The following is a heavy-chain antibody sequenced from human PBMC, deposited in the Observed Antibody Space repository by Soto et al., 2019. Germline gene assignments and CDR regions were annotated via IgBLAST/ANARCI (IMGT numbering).Heavy chain of an antibody. CDR3: ARDGGYSYGPFDY. Sequence: PGGSLRLSCAASGFTFSSYSMNWVRQAPGKGLEWVSYISSSSSTIYYADSVKGRFTISRDNAKSSLYLQMNSLRAEDTAVYYCARDGGYSYGPFDYWGQGTLVTVSS. D-gene: IGHD5-18*01. J-gene: IGHJ4*02. CDR1: GFTFSSYS. CDR2: ISSSSSTI. V-gene: IGHV3-48*01.